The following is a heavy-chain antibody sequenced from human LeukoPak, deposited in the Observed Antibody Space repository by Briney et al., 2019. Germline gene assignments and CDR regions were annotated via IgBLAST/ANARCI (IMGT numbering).Heavy chain of an antibody. D-gene: IGHD3-22*01. CDR3: ARDYVSVSYYYDSSGYYYEDY. J-gene: IGHJ4*02. V-gene: IGHV1-18*01. CDR2: ISAYNGNT. Sequence: ASVKVSCKGSVYTFTSYVISWVRQAPGQGLEWMGWISAYNGNTNYAQKLQGRVTMTTDTSTSTAYMELRSLRSDDTAVYYCARDYVSVSYYYDSSGYYYEDYWGQGTLVTVSS. CDR1: VYTFTSYV.